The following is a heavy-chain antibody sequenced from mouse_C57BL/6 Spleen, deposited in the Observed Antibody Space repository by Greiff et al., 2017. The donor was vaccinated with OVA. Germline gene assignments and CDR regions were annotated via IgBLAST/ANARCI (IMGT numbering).Heavy chain of an antibody. J-gene: IGHJ2*01. CDR2: ISSGGSYT. D-gene: IGHD1-1*01. CDR3: ARDYYGSSGY. CDR1: GFTFSSYG. V-gene: IGHV5-6*01. Sequence: EVQGVESGGDLVKPGGSLKLSCAASGFTFSSYGMSWVRQTPDKRLEWVATISSGGSYTYYPDSVKGRFTISRDNAKNTLYRQMSSLKSEDTAMYYCARDYYGSSGYWGQGTTLTVSS.